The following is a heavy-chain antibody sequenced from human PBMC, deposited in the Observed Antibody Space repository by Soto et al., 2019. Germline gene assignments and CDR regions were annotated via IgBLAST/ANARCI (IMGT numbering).Heavy chain of an antibody. CDR2: INPNSGNT. D-gene: IGHD3-9*01. CDR1: GYTFTNYA. V-gene: IGHV1-8*02. CDR3: ARQHPYDKGR. J-gene: IGHJ4*02. Sequence: ASVNVSCKASGYTFTNYAVHWLRQAPGQVPEWMGWINPNSGNTSYAQTFQGRVTMTRNTSISTAYMELSSLRSEDTAVYYCARQHPYDKGRWGQGTLVTVAS.